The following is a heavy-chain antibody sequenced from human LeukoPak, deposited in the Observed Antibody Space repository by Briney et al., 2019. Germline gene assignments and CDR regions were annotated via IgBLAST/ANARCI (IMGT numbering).Heavy chain of an antibody. V-gene: IGHV4-4*07. Sequence: PSETLSLTCTVSGGSISSYYWSWIRQPPGEGLEWIGRIYPSGNTNYNPSLKSRVTMSVDTSKNQFSLKLSSVTAADTAVYYCARDWPRLRWSLDYWGQGTLVTVSS. CDR2: IYPSGNT. D-gene: IGHD4-23*01. J-gene: IGHJ4*02. CDR3: ARDWPRLRWSLDY. CDR1: GGSISSYY.